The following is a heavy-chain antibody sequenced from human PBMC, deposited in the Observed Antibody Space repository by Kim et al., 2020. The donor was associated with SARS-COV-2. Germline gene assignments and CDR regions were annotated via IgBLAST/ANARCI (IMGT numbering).Heavy chain of an antibody. Sequence: SETLSLTCTVSGDSISSGSFFWSWIRQPPGKGLQWIGYFYFSGSSNYNPSLKSRLTISVDTSKNQFSLKLRSVTAADTAVYYCAREVGGSAGLDVWGQGTTVTVSS. CDR1: GDSISSGSFF. D-gene: IGHD3-10*01. CDR3: AREVGGSAGLDV. J-gene: IGHJ6*02. V-gene: IGHV4-61*01. CDR2: FYFSGSS.